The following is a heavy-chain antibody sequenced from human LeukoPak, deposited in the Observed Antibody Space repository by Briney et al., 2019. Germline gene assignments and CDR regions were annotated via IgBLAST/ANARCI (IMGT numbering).Heavy chain of an antibody. Sequence: PSETLSLTCTVSGGSISSSSYYWGWIRQPPGKGLEWIGSIYYSGSSHYNPSLKSRVTISVDTSKNQFSLKLTSVTAADTAVYYCARSHGLRSFYSYYGMDVWGQGTTVTVSS. D-gene: IGHD3/OR15-3a*01. CDR3: ARSHGLRSFYSYYGMDV. CDR2: IYYSGSS. CDR1: GGSISSSSYY. J-gene: IGHJ6*02. V-gene: IGHV4-39*01.